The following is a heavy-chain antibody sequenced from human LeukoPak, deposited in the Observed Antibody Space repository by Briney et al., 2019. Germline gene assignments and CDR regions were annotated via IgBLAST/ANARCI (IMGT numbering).Heavy chain of an antibody. J-gene: IGHJ4*02. V-gene: IGHV4-59*08. Sequence: SEALSLTCTVSGGSISSYYWSWIRQPPGKGLEWIGYIYYSGSTNYNPSLKSRVTISVDTSKNQFSLKLSSVTAADTAVYYCARIGGQQLVIDYWGQGTLVTVSS. CDR3: ARIGGQQLVIDY. D-gene: IGHD6-13*01. CDR1: GGSISSYY. CDR2: IYYSGST.